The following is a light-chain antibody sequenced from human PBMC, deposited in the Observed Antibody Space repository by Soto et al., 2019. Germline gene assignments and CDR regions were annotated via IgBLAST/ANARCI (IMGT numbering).Light chain of an antibody. J-gene: IGKJ1*01. CDR1: QSISNW. V-gene: IGKV1-5*03. Sequence: DIQMTQSPSSLSASVGERVTITCRASQSISNWLAWYQQRPGKAPRLLIYKASNLESGVPSRFSGSGSGTEFTLIITSLQPDDSATYYCQQYNSYSWTFGQGTKVDIK. CDR3: QQYNSYSWT. CDR2: KAS.